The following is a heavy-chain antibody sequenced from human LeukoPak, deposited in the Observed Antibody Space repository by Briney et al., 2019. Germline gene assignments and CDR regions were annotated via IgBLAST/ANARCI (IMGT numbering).Heavy chain of an antibody. V-gene: IGHV3-7*01. CDR1: GFTLSSYW. J-gene: IGHJ4*02. D-gene: IGHD3-10*01. CDR2: ITEDGSVK. Sequence: GGSLRLSCAASGFTLSSYWMSWVRQAPGKGLEWVANITEDGSVKNYVDSLKGRFTISRDNTKNSMYLQMNSLRAEDTAVYYCARDEPGYGEFLLYWGQGTLVTVSS. CDR3: ARDEPGYGEFLLY.